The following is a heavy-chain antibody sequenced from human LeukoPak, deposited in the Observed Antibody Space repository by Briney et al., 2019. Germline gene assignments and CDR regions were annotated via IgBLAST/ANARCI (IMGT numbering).Heavy chain of an antibody. D-gene: IGHD6-19*01. J-gene: IGHJ5*02. CDR1: GGSISNYY. CDR3: ARDREENSSGWYGNWFDP. CDR2: IYYSGST. V-gene: IGHV4-59*01. Sequence: SETLSLTCSVSGGSISNYYWSWIRQPPGKGLEWIGYIYYSGSTNYNPSLKSRVTISVDTSKNQFSLKLSSVTAADTAVYYCARDREENSSGWYGNWFDPWGQGTLVTVSS.